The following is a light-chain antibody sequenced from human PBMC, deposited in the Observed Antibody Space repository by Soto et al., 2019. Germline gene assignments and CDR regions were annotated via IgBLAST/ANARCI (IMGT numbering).Light chain of an antibody. CDR3: QQRSKVIT. CDR1: QSVSSSY. Sequence: EVVMRQSPATLSVSPGEGATLSCRASQSVSSSYLTWYQQKPGQAPRLLIYGASTRATSIPARFSGSGSGTDFTLTISSLQPEDFAVYYCQQRSKVITFGQGTRLEIK. J-gene: IGKJ5*01. CDR2: GAS. V-gene: IGKV3D-20*02.